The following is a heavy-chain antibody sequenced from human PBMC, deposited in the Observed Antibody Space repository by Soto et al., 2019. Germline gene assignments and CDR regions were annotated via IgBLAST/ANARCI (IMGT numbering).Heavy chain of an antibody. CDR3: AKGDDSSGYYYYYGMDV. J-gene: IGHJ6*02. D-gene: IGHD3-22*01. CDR1: GFTFSSYA. CDR2: ISGSGGST. V-gene: IGHV3-23*01. Sequence: GGSLRLSCAASGFTFSSYAMSWVRRAPGKGLEWVSAISGSGGSTYYADSVKGRFTISRDNSKNTLYLQMNSLRAEDTAVYYCAKGDDSSGYYYYYGMDVWGQGTTVTVSS.